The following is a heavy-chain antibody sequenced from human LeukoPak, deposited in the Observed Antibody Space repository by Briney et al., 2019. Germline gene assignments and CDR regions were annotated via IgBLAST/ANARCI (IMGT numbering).Heavy chain of an antibody. CDR2: IWYDGSNK. CDR1: GFTFSSYG. D-gene: IGHD1-14*01. CDR3: ARVNPHYYYNGMTV. J-gene: IGHJ6*02. Sequence: GGSLRLSCAAFGFTFSSYGMHWVRQAPGKGLEWVAVIWYDGSNKYYADSVKGRFTISRDNSKNTLYLQMNSLRAEDTAVYYLARVNPHYYYNGMTVGAKGPRSPSP. V-gene: IGHV3-33*01.